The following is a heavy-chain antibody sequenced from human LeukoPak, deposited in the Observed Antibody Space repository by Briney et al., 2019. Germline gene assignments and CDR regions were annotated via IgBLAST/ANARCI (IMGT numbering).Heavy chain of an antibody. Sequence: PGGSLRLSCVVSGFTLSNHAIHWVRQAPGKGLEWVGRIKSKTDGGTTDYAAPVKGRFTISRDDSKNTLYLQMNSLKTEDTAVYYCTTSLGGATAGYYYYYMDVWGKGTTVTISS. V-gene: IGHV3-15*01. CDR2: IKSKTDGGTT. J-gene: IGHJ6*03. CDR1: GFTLSNHA. D-gene: IGHD5-12*01. CDR3: TTSLGGATAGYYYYYMDV.